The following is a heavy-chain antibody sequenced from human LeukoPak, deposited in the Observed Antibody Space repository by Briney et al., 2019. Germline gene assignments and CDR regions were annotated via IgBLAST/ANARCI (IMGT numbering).Heavy chain of an antibody. J-gene: IGHJ4*02. Sequence: GGSLRLSCAASGFTFSSYWMHWVRQASGKGLVWVSRINSDGSSTSYADSVKGRFTISRDNAKNTLYLQMNSLRAEDTAVYYCARDVPSYYYDSSGYSLDYWGQGTLVTVSS. V-gene: IGHV3-74*01. D-gene: IGHD3-22*01. CDR3: ARDVPSYYYDSSGYSLDY. CDR1: GFTFSSYW. CDR2: INSDGSST.